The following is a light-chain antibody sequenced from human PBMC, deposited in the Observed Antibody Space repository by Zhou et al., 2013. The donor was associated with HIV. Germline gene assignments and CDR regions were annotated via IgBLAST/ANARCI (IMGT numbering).Light chain of an antibody. CDR1: ESISTY. J-gene: IGKJ1*01. CDR3: QQTYSNPPT. Sequence: DIQMTQSPSSLSASVGDRVTITCRASESISTYLNWYQQKPGKVPKLLIYAATTLQSGVPSRFSGSGSGTDFTLSISSLQPEDFATYYCQQTYSNPPTFGQGTKVDI. V-gene: IGKV1-39*01. CDR2: AAT.